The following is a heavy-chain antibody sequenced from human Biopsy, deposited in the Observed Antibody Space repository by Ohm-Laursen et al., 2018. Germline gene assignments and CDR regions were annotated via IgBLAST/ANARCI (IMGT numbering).Heavy chain of an antibody. J-gene: IGHJ2*01. V-gene: IGHV4-59*08. D-gene: IGHD1-26*01. CDR3: ARHAPSYSGSYWRYFDL. CDR2: MYYSGNT. Sequence: SDTLALTCNVSGGSISNLYWSWIRQPSGKGLEWIGYMYYSGNTNYNPSLKSRFTILVGTSMNHLSLRLTSVTAADTAVYYCARHAPSYSGSYWRYFDLWGRGTLVTVSS. CDR1: GGSISNLY.